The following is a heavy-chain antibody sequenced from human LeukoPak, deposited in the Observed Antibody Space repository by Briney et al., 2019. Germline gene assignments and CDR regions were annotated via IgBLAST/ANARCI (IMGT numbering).Heavy chain of an antibody. CDR2: IYITGST. Sequence: SETLSLTCSVSGASVNSFYWTWIRQAAGKGPEWIGRIYITGSTDYNPSLKSRVTISLDKSDNEFSLKMNSVTAADTAVYFCARASGTYPNSLDSWGRGTLVIVSS. D-gene: IGHD1-26*01. CDR3: ARASGTYPNSLDS. CDR1: GASVNSFY. V-gene: IGHV4-4*07. J-gene: IGHJ4*02.